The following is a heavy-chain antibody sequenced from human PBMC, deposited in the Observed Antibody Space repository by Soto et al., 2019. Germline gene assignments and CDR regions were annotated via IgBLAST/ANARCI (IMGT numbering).Heavy chain of an antibody. CDR1: GGAFSGYY. V-gene: IGHV4-34*01. CDR3: ARVDDY. Sequence: QVQLQQWGAGLLKPSETLSLTCAVYGGAFSGYYCSWIRQPPGKGLEWIGEINHSGSTNYNPSLKSRVTMSVDTSKNQFSLKLSSVTAADTAVYYCARVDDYWGQGTLVTVSS. J-gene: IGHJ4*02. CDR2: INHSGST.